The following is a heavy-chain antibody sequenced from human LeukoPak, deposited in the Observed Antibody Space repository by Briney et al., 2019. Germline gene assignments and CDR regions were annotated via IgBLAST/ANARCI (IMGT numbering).Heavy chain of an antibody. CDR1: GFTFSDYY. CDR2: ISSSGSTI. V-gene: IGHV3-11*01. Sequence: PGGSLRLSCAASGFTFSDYYMSWIRQAPGKGLEWVSYISSSGSTIYYADSVKGRFTISRDNAKNSLYLQMNSLRAEDTAVYYCAKDVAPYSGSWHYFDYWGQGTVVTVSS. CDR3: AKDVAPYSGSWHYFDY. J-gene: IGHJ4*02. D-gene: IGHD6-13*01.